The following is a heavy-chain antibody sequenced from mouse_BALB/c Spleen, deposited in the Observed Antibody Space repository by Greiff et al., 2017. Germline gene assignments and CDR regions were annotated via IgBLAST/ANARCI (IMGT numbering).Heavy chain of an antibody. Sequence: VQLQQSGPELVKPGASVKMSCKASGYTFTDYYMDWVKQSHGESFEWIGRVNPYNGGTSYNQKFKGKATLTVDKSSSTAYMELNSLTSEDSAVYYCARINFDYWGQGTTLTVSS. CDR3: ARINFDY. CDR2: VNPYNGGT. CDR1: GYTFTDYY. V-gene: IGHV1-19*01. J-gene: IGHJ2*01.